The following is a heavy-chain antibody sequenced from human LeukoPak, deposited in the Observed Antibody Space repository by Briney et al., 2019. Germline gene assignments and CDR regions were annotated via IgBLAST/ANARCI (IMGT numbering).Heavy chain of an antibody. D-gene: IGHD3-10*01. Sequence: GGSLRLSCAASGFTFSSYTMNWVRQAPGKGLEWVSYISSSSSTVYYADSLKGRFTISRDNAKNSLYLQMNSLRDEDTAVYYCARARTYYGSGSYLYWGQGTLVTVSS. CDR1: GFTFSSYT. CDR3: ARARTYYGSGSYLY. CDR2: ISSSSSTV. J-gene: IGHJ4*02. V-gene: IGHV3-48*02.